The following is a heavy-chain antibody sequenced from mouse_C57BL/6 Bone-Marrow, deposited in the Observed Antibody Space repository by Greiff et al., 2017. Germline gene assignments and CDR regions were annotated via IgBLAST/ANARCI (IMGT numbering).Heavy chain of an antibody. CDR2: IYPRSGNT. D-gene: IGHD2-2*01. CDR3: ARPMVTTGGYYYAMDY. V-gene: IGHV1-81*01. J-gene: IGHJ4*01. Sequence: VQLQESGAELARPGASVKLSCKASGYTFTSYGISWVKQRTGQGLEWIGEIYPRSGNTYYNEKFKGKATLTADKSSSTAYMELRSLTSEDSAVYFCARPMVTTGGYYYAMDYWGQGTSVTVSS. CDR1: GYTFTSYG.